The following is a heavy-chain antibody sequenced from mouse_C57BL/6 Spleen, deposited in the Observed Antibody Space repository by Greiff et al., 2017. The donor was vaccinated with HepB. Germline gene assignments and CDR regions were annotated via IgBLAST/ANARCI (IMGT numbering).Heavy chain of an antibody. CDR3: AREDYGSRLAY. J-gene: IGHJ3*01. D-gene: IGHD1-1*01. CDR1: GYAFTNYL. CDR2: INPGSGGT. V-gene: IGHV1-54*01. Sequence: VQLQQSGAELVRPGTSVKVSCKASGYAFTNYLIEWVKQRPGQGLEWIGVINPGSGGTNYNEKFKGKATLTADKSSSTAYMQLSSLTSEDSAVYFCAREDYGSRLAYWGQGTLVTVSA.